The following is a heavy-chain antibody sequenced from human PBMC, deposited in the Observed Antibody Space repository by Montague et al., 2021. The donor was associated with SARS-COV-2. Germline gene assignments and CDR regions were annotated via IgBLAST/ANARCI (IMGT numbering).Heavy chain of an antibody. CDR1: GFTFSSHW. V-gene: IGHV3-74*01. CDR2: INTDGTIT. Sequence: SLRLSCAASGFTFSSHWMHWVRQLPGKGLLWVSRINTDGTITNYADSVKGRFTISRDNAKNSMYLQMNGLRAEDTAVYYCVRATLYMDVWGEGTTVAVSS. J-gene: IGHJ6*03. CDR3: VRATLYMDV.